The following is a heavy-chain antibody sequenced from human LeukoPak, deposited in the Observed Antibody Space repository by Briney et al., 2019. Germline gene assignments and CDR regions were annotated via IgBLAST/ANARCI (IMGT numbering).Heavy chain of an antibody. CDR3: ATLAEHDAFDI. D-gene: IGHD1/OR15-1a*01. Sequence: PGRTLRLFCAASGFTFSSYGMHCVRQAPGKGLEWVAVISYDGSNKYYADSVKGRFTISRDNSKNTLYLQMNSLRAEDTAVYYCATLAEHDAFDIWGQGTMVTVSS. V-gene: IGHV3-30*03. CDR1: GFTFSSYG. CDR2: ISYDGSNK. J-gene: IGHJ3*02.